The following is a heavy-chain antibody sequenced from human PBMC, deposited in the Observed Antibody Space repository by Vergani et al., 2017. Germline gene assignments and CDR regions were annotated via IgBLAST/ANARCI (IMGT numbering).Heavy chain of an antibody. CDR3: ARDLVAAAGTYYFDY. CDR1: GYTFTSYY. J-gene: IGHJ4*02. CDR2: INPSGGST. Sequence: QVQLVQSGAEVKKPGASVKVSCKASGYTFTSYYMHWVRQAPGQGLEWMGIINPSGGSTSYAQKFQGRVTMTRDTSTSTVYMELSSLRSEDTAVYYCARDLVAAAGTYYFDYWGQGTLVTVSS. V-gene: IGHV1-46*01. D-gene: IGHD6-13*01.